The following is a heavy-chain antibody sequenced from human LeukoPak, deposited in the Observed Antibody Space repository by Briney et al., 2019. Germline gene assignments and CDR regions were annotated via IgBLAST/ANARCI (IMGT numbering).Heavy chain of an antibody. CDR3: ARDAEPSTILRFLEGGVVDI. CDR2: IIPIFGTA. V-gene: IGHV1-69*13. J-gene: IGHJ3*02. D-gene: IGHD3-3*01. CDR1: GGTFSSYA. Sequence: ASVKVSCKASGGTFSSYAISWVRQAPGQGLEWMGGIIPIFGTANYAQKFQGRVTITADESTSTTYMELSSLRSEDTAVYYCARDAEPSTILRFLEGGVVDIWGQGTMVTVSS.